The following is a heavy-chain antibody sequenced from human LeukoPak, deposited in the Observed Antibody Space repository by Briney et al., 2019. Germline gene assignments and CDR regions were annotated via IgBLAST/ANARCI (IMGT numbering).Heavy chain of an antibody. CDR2: IYSGGST. D-gene: IGHD2-2*03. Sequence: PGGSLRLSCAASGFTVSSNYMSWVRQAPGKGLEWVSVIYSGGSTYYADSVKGRFTISRDNSKNTLYLQMNSLRAEDTAVYYCARGGVGYCTTTSCPGVTWFDPWGQGTLVTVSS. J-gene: IGHJ5*02. V-gene: IGHV3-66*01. CDR3: ARGGVGYCTTTSCPGVTWFDP. CDR1: GFTVSSNY.